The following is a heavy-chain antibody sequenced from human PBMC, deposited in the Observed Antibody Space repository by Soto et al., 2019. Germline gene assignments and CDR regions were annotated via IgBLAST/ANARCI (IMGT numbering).Heavy chain of an antibody. D-gene: IGHD2-15*01. V-gene: IGHV3-21*01. CDR2: ISSSSSYI. Sequence: EVQLVESGGGLVKPGGSLRLSCAASGFTFSSYSMNWVRQAPGKGLEWVSSISSSSSYICYADSVKGRFNISRDNAKNSLYLQMNSLRAEDTAVYYCARSLLQNLGYCSGGSCYLYWYFDLWGRGTLVTVS. CDR1: GFTFSSYS. J-gene: IGHJ2*01. CDR3: ARSLLQNLGYCSGGSCYLYWYFDL.